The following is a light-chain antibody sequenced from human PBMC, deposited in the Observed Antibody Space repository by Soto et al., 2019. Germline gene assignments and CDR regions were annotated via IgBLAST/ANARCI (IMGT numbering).Light chain of an antibody. J-gene: IGLJ7*01. V-gene: IGLV2-23*01. Sequence: QSALTQPASVSGSPGQSITISCTGTSSDIGRYNLVSWYQQHPGKAPKLIIYEDIERPSGVSDRFSGSKSGNTASLTISGIQTEDEADYYCCSYAGGASVVFGGGTQLTVL. CDR3: CSYAGGASVV. CDR2: EDI. CDR1: SSDIGRYNL.